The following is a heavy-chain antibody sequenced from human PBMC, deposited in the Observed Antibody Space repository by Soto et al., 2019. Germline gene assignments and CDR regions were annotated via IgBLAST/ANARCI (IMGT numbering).Heavy chain of an antibody. D-gene: IGHD5-12*01. CDR3: ARSGKDSGYDYILGAYYYYYGMDV. CDR2: ISYDGSNK. CDR1: GFTFSSYA. V-gene: IGHV3-30-3*01. J-gene: IGHJ6*02. Sequence: GGSLRLSCAASGFTFSSYAMHWVRQAPGKGLEWVAVISYDGSNKYYADSVKGRFTISRDNSKNTLYLQMNSLRAEDTAVYYCARSGKDSGYDYILGAYYYYYGMDVWGQGTTVTVSS.